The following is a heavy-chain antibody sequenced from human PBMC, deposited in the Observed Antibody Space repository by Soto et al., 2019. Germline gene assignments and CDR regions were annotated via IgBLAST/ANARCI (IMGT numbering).Heavy chain of an antibody. D-gene: IGHD5-12*01. V-gene: IGHV3-23*01. J-gene: IGHJ4*02. CDR1: GFTFSSYS. CDR2: ISGSGGST. CDR3: AKGAPHIVATIFRQSPFDY. Sequence: PGGSRRRSWAASGFTFSSYSISWVGPAPVKWLEWVSAISGSGGSTYYADSVKGRFTISRDNSRNTLYLQMNSLRAEDTAVYYCAKGAPHIVATIFRQSPFDYWGQGILVTLHS.